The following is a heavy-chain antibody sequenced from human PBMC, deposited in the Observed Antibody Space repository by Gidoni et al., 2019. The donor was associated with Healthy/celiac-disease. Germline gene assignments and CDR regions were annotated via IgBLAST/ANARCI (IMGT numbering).Heavy chain of an antibody. CDR3: ARVGMYYDYVWGSYRYPYYFDY. D-gene: IGHD3-16*02. Sequence: QVQLQQWGAGLLKPSETLSLTCAVYGGSFSGYYWSWIRQPPGKGLEWIGEINHSGSTNYNPSLKSRVTISVDTSKNQFSLKLSSVTAADTAVYYCARVGMYYDYVWGSYRYPYYFDYWGQGTLVTVSS. J-gene: IGHJ4*02. CDR2: INHSGST. CDR1: GGSFSGYY. V-gene: IGHV4-34*01.